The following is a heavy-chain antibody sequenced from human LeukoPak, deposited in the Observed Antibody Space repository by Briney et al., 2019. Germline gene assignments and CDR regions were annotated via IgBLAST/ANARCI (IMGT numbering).Heavy chain of an antibody. D-gene: IGHD4-23*01. V-gene: IGHV3-33*01. CDR3: ARGFGGNSRRMYDF. J-gene: IGHJ4*02. Sequence: GKSLRLSCAASGFTFSSYGMHWVRQAPGKGLEWVAVTWYDGRNNYYAASVKGRFTISRDDSKTTVYLLMNSLRAEDTGVYYCARGFGGNSRRMYDFWGQGTLVTVSS. CDR1: GFTFSSYG. CDR2: TWYDGRNN.